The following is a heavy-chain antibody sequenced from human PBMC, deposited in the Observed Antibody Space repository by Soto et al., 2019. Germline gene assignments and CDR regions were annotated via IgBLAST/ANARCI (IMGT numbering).Heavy chain of an antibody. CDR2: IGGSGGNT. D-gene: IGHD2-2*01. V-gene: IGHV3-23*01. J-gene: IGHJ4*02. CDR1: RFTFSSYA. Sequence: GGSLRLSCAASRFTFSSYAMIWVRQAPGKGLEWVSVIGGSGGNTHYADSVKGRFTISRDNSKNTVYLQMNSLRGEDTAIYYCAKPNLFCSSTSCYDDWGQGTLVTVSS. CDR3: AKPNLFCSSTSCYDD.